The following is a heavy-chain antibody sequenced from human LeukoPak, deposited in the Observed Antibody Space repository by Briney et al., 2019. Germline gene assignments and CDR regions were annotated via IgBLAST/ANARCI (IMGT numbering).Heavy chain of an antibody. CDR3: AHRIIVPAARGYDY. CDR1: GFSLSTSGVG. J-gene: IGHJ4*02. CDR2: IYWNDDK. D-gene: IGHD2-2*01. Sequence: SGPTLVKPTQTLTLTCTFSGFSLSTSGVGVGWIRQPPGKALGWLALIYWNDDKRYSPSLKSRLTITKDTSKNQVVLTMTNMDPVDTATYYCAHRIIVPAARGYDYWGQGTLVTVPS. V-gene: IGHV2-5*01.